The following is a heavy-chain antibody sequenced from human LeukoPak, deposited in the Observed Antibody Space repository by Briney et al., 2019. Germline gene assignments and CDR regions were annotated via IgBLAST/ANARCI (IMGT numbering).Heavy chain of an antibody. V-gene: IGHV4-59*08. CDR2: IFHNGFT. Sequence: SETLSRTCTVSGGSISDYYWSWVRQPPGKGLEWIGYIFHNGFTDYNPSLKSRVTISVDTSRNQFSLNLNSVTAADTAVYSCARHENPLVDLHLDVWGKGTTVTVSS. D-gene: IGHD3-3*01. J-gene: IGHJ6*04. CDR1: GGSISDYY. CDR3: ARHENPLVDLHLDV.